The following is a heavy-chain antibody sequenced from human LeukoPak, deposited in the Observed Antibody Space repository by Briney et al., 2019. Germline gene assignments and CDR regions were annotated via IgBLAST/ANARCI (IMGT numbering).Heavy chain of an antibody. CDR3: ARDLYYYGDYTGFDY. D-gene: IGHD4-17*01. Sequence: PSETLSLTCTVSGGSISSYYWSWIRQPPGKGLEWIGYTYYSGSTNYNPSLKSRVTISVDTSKNQFSLKLSSVTAADTAVYYCARDLYYYGDYTGFDYWGQGTLVTVSS. J-gene: IGHJ4*02. CDR1: GGSISSYY. CDR2: TYYSGST. V-gene: IGHV4-59*01.